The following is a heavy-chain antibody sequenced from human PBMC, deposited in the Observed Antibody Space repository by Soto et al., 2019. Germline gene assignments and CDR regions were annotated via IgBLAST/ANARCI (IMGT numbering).Heavy chain of an antibody. CDR2: ISHDGRNT. Sequence: QAQLVESGGGVVQPGGSLRLSCAASELPFTDYSMHWVRQTADKGLEWVAFISHDGRNTFYSDSVKGRFTISSDDSRSMLFLQMRGVTVEDTAIYYCAVDGVPTSSFRYYYFRFWGRGTLVTVSS. V-gene: IGHV3-30*04. D-gene: IGHD3-9*01. J-gene: IGHJ4*02. CDR1: ELPFTDYS. CDR3: AVDGVPTSSFRYYYFRF.